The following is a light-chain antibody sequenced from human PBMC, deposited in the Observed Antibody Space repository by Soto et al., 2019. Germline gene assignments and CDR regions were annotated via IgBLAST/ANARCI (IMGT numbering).Light chain of an antibody. CDR3: QQYNNWPPWT. J-gene: IGKJ1*01. CDR1: QSVGTK. Sequence: DIVLTQSPGTLSLSPGESATLSCRASQSVGTKLAWYRQKPGQAPRLLIFAASTRATGIPARFSGSGSGTEFTLSISSLQSEDFAVYYCQQYNNWPPWTFGQGTKVDIK. CDR2: AAS. V-gene: IGKV3-15*01.